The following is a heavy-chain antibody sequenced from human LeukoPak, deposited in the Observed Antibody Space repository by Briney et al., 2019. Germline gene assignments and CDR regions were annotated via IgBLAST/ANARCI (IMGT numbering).Heavy chain of an antibody. CDR3: ARQPEEGFGDYYFDY. D-gene: IGHD3-10*01. CDR2: IYYSGST. CDR1: GGSISSSSYY. J-gene: IGHJ4*02. Sequence: SETLSLTCTVSGGSISSSSYYWGWIRQPPGKGLEWIGSIYYSGSTYYNPSLKSRVTISVDTSKNQFSLKLSSVTAADTAVYYRARQPEEGFGDYYFDYWGQGTLVTVSS. V-gene: IGHV4-39*01.